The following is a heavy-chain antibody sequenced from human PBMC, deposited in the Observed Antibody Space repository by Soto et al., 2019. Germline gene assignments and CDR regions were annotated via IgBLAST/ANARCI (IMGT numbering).Heavy chain of an antibody. CDR2: ISGSGGST. Sequence: EVQLLESGGGLVQPGGSLRLSCAASGFTFSSYAMSWVRQAPGKGLEWVSAISGSGGSTYYADSVKGRFTISRDNSKNTRYLQMNSLRAEDTAVYYCAKTPGGGSYYAYFDYWGQGTLVTVSS. V-gene: IGHV3-23*01. CDR1: GFTFSSYA. J-gene: IGHJ4*02. CDR3: AKTPGGGSYYAYFDY. D-gene: IGHD1-26*01.